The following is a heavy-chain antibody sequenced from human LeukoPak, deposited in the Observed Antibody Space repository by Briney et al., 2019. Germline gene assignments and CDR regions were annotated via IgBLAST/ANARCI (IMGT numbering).Heavy chain of an antibody. Sequence: GGSLRLSCAASGFTFSSYAMSWVRQAPGKGLEWVSSITGSSGYTYYADSVKGRFTISRDNSKNTLYLQMNSLRVEDTAVYYCAKRLGGWYYTDYWGQGTLVTVSS. J-gene: IGHJ4*02. CDR3: AKRLGGWYYTDY. V-gene: IGHV3-23*01. D-gene: IGHD6-19*01. CDR2: ITGSSGYT. CDR1: GFTFSSYA.